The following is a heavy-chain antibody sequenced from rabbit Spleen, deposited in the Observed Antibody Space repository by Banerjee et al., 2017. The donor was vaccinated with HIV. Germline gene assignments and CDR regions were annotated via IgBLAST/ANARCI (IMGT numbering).Heavy chain of an antibody. CDR2: IDPVFGIT. CDR1: GFTLSSYY. V-gene: IGHV1S7*01. D-gene: IGHD4-1*01. CDR3: VREVAAKFSL. J-gene: IGHJ4*01. Sequence: QLKESGGGLVQPGGSLKLSCKASGFTLSSYYMNWVRQAPGKGLEWIGYIDPVFGITYYANWVNGRFSISRENAQNTVFLQMNSLTAADTATYFCVREVAAKFSLWGPGTLVTVS.